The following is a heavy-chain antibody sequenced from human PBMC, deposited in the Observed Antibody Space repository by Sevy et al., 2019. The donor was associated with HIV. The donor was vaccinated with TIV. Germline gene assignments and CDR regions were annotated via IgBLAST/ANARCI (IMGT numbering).Heavy chain of an antibody. CDR2: INQSGLHSGST. Sequence: SETLSLTCALYGGSFNDYHWSWIRQSPGKGLEWVGEINQSGLHSGSTPYNPSLKSRVTISIDKSKNQFSLKLTSVTAADMAVYYGARVRLQSGAWGYGYGYAMDVWGQGTTVTVSS. CDR3: ARVRLQSGAWGYGYGYAMDV. J-gene: IGHJ6*02. CDR1: GGSFNDYH. D-gene: IGHD5-12*01. V-gene: IGHV4-34*01.